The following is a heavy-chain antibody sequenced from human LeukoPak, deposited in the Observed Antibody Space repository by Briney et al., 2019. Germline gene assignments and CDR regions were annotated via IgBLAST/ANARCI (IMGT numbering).Heavy chain of an antibody. Sequence: EASVKVSCKASGYTFTGYYMHWVRQAPGQGLEWMGWINPNSGGTNYAQKFQGRVTMTRDTSISTAYMELSRLRSDDMAVYYCARGSVTYDAFDIWGQGTMVTVSS. CDR2: INPNSGGT. CDR1: GYTFTGYY. CDR3: ARGSVTYDAFDI. J-gene: IGHJ3*02. V-gene: IGHV1-2*02. D-gene: IGHD4-17*01.